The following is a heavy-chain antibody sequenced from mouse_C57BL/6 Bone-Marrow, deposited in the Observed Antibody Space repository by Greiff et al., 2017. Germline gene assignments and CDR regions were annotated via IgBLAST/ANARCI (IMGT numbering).Heavy chain of an antibody. V-gene: IGHV1-81*01. J-gene: IGHJ3*01. CDR1: GYTFPSYG. D-gene: IGHD1-1*01. CDR3: GRDSSFITTVV. CDR2: IYPRSGNT. Sequence: VQLQQSGAELARPGASVKLSCKASGYTFPSYGISWVKQRPGPGLEWIGEIYPRSGNTYYNAKFKGKATLTADKSSSTAYMELRSLTSEDSAVYFCGRDSSFITTVVGGQGTLVTVSA.